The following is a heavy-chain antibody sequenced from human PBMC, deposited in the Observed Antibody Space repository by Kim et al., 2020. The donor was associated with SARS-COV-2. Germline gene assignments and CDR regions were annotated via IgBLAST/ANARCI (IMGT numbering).Heavy chain of an antibody. J-gene: IGHJ4*02. V-gene: IGHV4-31*02. CDR3: AKGGTSGYGHFDY. Sequence: YSPALKSRGTISVETSKDQFSLKLTSVTAADTAVYYCAKGGTSGYGHFDYWGQGTLVTVSS. D-gene: IGHD3-22*01.